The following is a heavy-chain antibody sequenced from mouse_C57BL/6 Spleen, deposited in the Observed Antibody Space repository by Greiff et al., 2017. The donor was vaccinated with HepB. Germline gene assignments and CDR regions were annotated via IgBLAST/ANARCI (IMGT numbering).Heavy chain of an antibody. Sequence: QVQLQQPGTELVKPGASVKLSCKASGYTFTSYWMHWVKQRPGQGLEWIGNINPSNGGTNYNEKFKSKATLTVDKSASTAYMQLSSLTFEDSAVYYCARRGGSNPFFDYWGQGTTLTVSS. CDR1: GYTFTSYW. V-gene: IGHV1-53*01. CDR2: INPSNGGT. J-gene: IGHJ2*01. D-gene: IGHD1-1*01. CDR3: ARRGGSNPFFDY.